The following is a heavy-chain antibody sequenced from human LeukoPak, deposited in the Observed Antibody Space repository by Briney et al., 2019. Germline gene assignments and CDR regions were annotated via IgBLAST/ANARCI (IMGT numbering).Heavy chain of an antibody. V-gene: IGHV3-74*03. J-gene: IGHJ5*02. Sequence: GGTLRLSCSVSGVAFSLYCMHWVRQVPGKGLLWVSRINSASFVTTNAAPVKGGSTFSRKNQKRTFFLQMNSLTVEDTGIYYCARDPNWNDRMTTLEPCGQG. CDR3: ARDPNWNDRMTTLEP. D-gene: IGHD1-1*01. CDR1: GVAFSLYC. CDR2: INSASFVT.